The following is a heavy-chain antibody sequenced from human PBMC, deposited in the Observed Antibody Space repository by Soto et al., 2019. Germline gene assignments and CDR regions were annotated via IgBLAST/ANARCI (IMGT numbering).Heavy chain of an antibody. CDR1: RFSFRDFY. J-gene: IGHJ4*02. CDR3: ARGGSGDVNDY. V-gene: IGHV3-11*05. CDR2: ISSSGIT. D-gene: IGHD4-17*01. Sequence: QVLLVESGGGLVKPGGSLRLSCAASRFSFRDFYMSWIRQAPGKGLEWLSFISSSGITHYAESVKGRFTSSTDNANNALYLEINSLRADDTAVYYCARGGSGDVNDYWRQGTLVTVSS.